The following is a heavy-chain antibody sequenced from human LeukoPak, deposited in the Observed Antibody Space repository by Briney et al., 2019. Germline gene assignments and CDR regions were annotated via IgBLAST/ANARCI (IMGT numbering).Heavy chain of an antibody. D-gene: IGHD3-22*01. CDR1: GFTFTSYA. CDR2: ISASGGST. Sequence: GGSLRLSCAASGFTFTSYAMNWVRQAPGKGLEWVSVISASGGSTDYADSVKGRFTISGDNSKNTLYLQMNSLRAEDTAVYYCAKGSYYDNSGRAYFDYWGQGTLVTVSS. V-gene: IGHV3-23*01. CDR3: AKGSYYDNSGRAYFDY. J-gene: IGHJ4*02.